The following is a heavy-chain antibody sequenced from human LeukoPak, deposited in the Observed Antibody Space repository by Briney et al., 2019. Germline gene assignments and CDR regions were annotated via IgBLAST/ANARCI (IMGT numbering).Heavy chain of an antibody. CDR3: ARTYYYDSSGYRAFDI. CDR2: IIPIFGTA. D-gene: IGHD3-22*01. Sequence: SVKVSCKASGGTFSSYAISWVRQAPGQGLEWMGRIIPIFGTANYAQKFQGRVTITTDESTSTAYMELSSLRSEDTAVYYCARTYYYDSSGYRAFDIWGQGTMVTVSS. V-gene: IGHV1-69*05. J-gene: IGHJ3*02. CDR1: GGTFSSYA.